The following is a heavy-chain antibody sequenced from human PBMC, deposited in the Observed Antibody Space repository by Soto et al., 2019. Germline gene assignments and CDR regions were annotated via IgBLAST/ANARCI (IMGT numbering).Heavy chain of an antibody. J-gene: IGHJ4*02. CDR3: ARDGRAAMVSNLDY. CDR2: IWYDGSNK. V-gene: IGHV3-33*01. Sequence: GGSLRLSCAASGVTFSSYGRHGVRKAPGKGLEWVAVIWYDGSNKYYADSVKGRFTISRDDSKNTLYLQMNSLRAEDTAVYYCARDGRAAMVSNLDYWGQGTLVNVS. D-gene: IGHD5-18*01. CDR1: GVTFSSYG.